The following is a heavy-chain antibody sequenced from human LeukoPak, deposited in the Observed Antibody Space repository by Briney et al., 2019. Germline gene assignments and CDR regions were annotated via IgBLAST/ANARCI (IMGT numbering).Heavy chain of an antibody. CDR3: AKDRFRPTIFGVGNWFVP. J-gene: IGHJ5*02. CDR1: GFTFSSYA. D-gene: IGHD3-3*01. CDR2: ISGSGGST. V-gene: IGHV3-23*01. Sequence: GSLRLSCAASGFTFSSYAMSWVRQAPGKGLEWVSAISGSGGSTYYADSVKGRFTISRDNSKNTLYLQMNSLRAEDTAVYYCAKDRFRPTIFGVGNWFVPWGQGTLVTVSS.